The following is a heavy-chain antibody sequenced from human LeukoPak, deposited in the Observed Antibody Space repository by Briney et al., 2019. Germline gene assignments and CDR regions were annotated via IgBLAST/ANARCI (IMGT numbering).Heavy chain of an antibody. D-gene: IGHD1-26*01. CDR3: ARPSQYSGNYFDS. V-gene: IGHV3-7*01. J-gene: IGHJ4*02. CDR1: GFSFSGYW. CDR2: IAHDGSEK. Sequence: GGSLRLSCAASGFSFSGYWMGWVRQAPEKGLEWVANIAHDGSEKKYVDSVRGHFTISRDNAKNTLYLQINSLTVEDTGVYYCARPSQYSGNYFDSWGQGTLVTVSS.